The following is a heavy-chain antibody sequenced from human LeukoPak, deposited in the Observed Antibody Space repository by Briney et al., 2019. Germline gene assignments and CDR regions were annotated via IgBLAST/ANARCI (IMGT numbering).Heavy chain of an antibody. CDR1: GFTFSSYW. D-gene: IGHD2/OR15-2a*01. J-gene: IGHJ6*03. V-gene: IGHV3-7*01. Sequence: GGSLRLPCAVSGFTFSSYWMSWVRQAPGKGLEWVANIKQDGSEEYYVVSVKGRFTISRDNAKNSLYLQMNSLTAEDTAVYYCARLLSNYYYYYMDVWGKGTTVTVSS. CDR3: ARLLSNYYYYYMDV. CDR2: IKQDGSEE.